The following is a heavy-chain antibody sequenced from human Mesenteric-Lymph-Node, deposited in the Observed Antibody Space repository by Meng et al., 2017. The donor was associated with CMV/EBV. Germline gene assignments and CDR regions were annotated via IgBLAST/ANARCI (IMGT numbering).Heavy chain of an antibody. V-gene: IGHV3-30*02. Sequence: GGSLRLSCAASGFTFSSYGMYWVRQAPGKGLECVAFIRFDGTNEYYADSVKGRFTVSRDNAMNVLHLQMNSLRAEDTGVYYCAKDRGAGYDYWSGLWDSWGQGTLVTVSS. CDR3: AKDRGAGYDYWSGLWDS. D-gene: IGHD3-3*01. J-gene: IGHJ4*02. CDR2: IRFDGTNE. CDR1: GFTFSSYG.